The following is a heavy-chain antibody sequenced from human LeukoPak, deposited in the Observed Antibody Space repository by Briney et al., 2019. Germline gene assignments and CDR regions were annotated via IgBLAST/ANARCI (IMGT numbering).Heavy chain of an antibody. D-gene: IGHD2-8*01. Sequence: GGSLRLSCAASGFTFSSYAMSWVRQAPGKGLEWVSAISGSGGSTYYADSVKGRCTISRDNSKNTLYLQMNSLRAEDTAVYYCAKDSRPYCTNGVCSPFDYWGQGTLVTVSS. CDR2: ISGSGGST. V-gene: IGHV3-23*01. CDR1: GFTFSSYA. J-gene: IGHJ4*02. CDR3: AKDSRPYCTNGVCSPFDY.